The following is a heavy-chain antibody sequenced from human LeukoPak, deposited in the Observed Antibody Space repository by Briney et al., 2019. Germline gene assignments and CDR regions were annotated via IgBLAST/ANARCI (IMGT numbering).Heavy chain of an antibody. J-gene: IGHJ4*02. CDR2: IYSGGST. V-gene: IGHV3-53*01. Sequence: PGGSLRLSCAASGFTVSSNYMSWVRQAPGKGLEWVSVIYSGGSTYYADSVKGRFTISRDNSKSTLYIQMNSLRAEDTAVYYCARVTGYMIEDYFDYWGQGTLVTVSS. D-gene: IGHD3-22*01. CDR1: GFTVSSNY. CDR3: ARVTGYMIEDYFDY.